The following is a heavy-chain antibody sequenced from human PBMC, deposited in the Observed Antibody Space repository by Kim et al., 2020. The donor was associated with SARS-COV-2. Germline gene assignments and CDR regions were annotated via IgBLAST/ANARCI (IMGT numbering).Heavy chain of an antibody. D-gene: IGHD3-22*01. CDR1: GGSFSGYY. CDR3: ASLYDSSGYFRNDY. J-gene: IGHJ4*02. V-gene: IGHV4-34*01. Sequence: SETLSLTCAVYGGSFSGYYWSWIRQPPGKGLEWIGEINHSGSTNYNPSLKSRVTISVDTSKKQFSLKLSSVTAADTAVYYCASLYDSSGYFRNDYWGQGTLVTVSS. CDR2: INHSGST.